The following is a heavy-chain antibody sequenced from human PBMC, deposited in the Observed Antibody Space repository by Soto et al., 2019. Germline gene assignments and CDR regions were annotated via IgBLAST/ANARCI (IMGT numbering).Heavy chain of an antibody. D-gene: IGHD1-26*01. CDR2: ISYDGSNK. J-gene: IGHJ4*02. Sequence: QVQLVESGGGVVQPGRSPRLSCAASGFTFSSYAMHWVRQAPGKGLEWVAVISYDGSNKYYADSVKGRFTISRDNSKNTLYLQMNSLRAEDTAVYYCAREGERELLRGFFDYWGQGTLVTVSS. V-gene: IGHV3-30-3*01. CDR1: GFTFSSYA. CDR3: AREGERELLRGFFDY.